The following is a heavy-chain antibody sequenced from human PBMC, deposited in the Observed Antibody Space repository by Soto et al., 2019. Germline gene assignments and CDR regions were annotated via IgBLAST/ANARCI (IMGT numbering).Heavy chain of an antibody. CDR1: GFTFTSSA. J-gene: IGHJ4*02. CDR2: IAVGSGYT. V-gene: IGHV1-58*01. D-gene: IGHD2-8*01. CDR3: AADATAWQQMVPSDY. Sequence: SVKVSCKASGFTFTSSAFQWVRQARGQRLEWIGWIAVGSGYTNYAQRFQGRVTITRDMATATTYMELSRLTSEDTAIYYCAADATAWQQMVPSDYWGQGTLVTVSS.